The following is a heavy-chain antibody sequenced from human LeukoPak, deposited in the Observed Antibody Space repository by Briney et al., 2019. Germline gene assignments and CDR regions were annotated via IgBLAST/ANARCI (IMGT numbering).Heavy chain of an antibody. Sequence: GGSLRLSCAASGFTLSTYAMTWVRQAPGKGLEWVSSIGGGSGTTYYADSVKGRFTISRDNSQDILYLQMNSLRADDTAAYYCGKGVYYDSSGYRYYYYMDVWGKGTTVTVSS. J-gene: IGHJ6*03. D-gene: IGHD3-22*01. CDR2: IGGGSGTT. CDR3: GKGVYYDSSGYRYYYYMDV. V-gene: IGHV3-23*01. CDR1: GFTLSTYA.